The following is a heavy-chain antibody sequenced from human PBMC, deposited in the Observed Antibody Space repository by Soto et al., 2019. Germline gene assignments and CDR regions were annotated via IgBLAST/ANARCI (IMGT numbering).Heavy chain of an antibody. CDR3: AKNGQPPYYYYGMDV. D-gene: IGHD2-8*01. V-gene: IGHV1-18*01. CDR1: GYTFSRYG. Sequence: ASVKVSCKASGYTFSRYGISWVRQAPGQGLEWMGWISGYNGDTKYAQKVQGRVTMTIDTSTYTAYMELRSLTSDDTTIYYCAKNGQPPYYYYGMDVWGQGTTVTVSS. CDR2: ISGYNGDT. J-gene: IGHJ6*02.